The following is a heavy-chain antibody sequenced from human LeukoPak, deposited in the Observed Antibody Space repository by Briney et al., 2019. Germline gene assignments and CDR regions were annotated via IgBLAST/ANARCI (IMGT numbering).Heavy chain of an antibody. CDR1: GFTFSSYA. CDR3: VKDRWIDY. Sequence: PGGSLRLSCAASGFTFSSYAMSWVRQAPGKGLEWVSGISGTGGSTYYAASVKGRFTISRDNSKNTLYLQMSSLRAEDTAVYYCVKDRWIDYWGQGALVTVSS. V-gene: IGHV3-23*01. CDR2: ISGTGGST. D-gene: IGHD5-24*01. J-gene: IGHJ4*02.